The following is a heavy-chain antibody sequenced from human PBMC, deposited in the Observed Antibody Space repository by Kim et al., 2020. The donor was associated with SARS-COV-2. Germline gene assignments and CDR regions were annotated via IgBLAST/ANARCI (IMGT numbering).Heavy chain of an antibody. J-gene: IGHJ6*02. Sequence: ASVKVSCKASGYTFTSYYLHWVRQAPGQGLEWMGKINPSGGSTSYAQKFQGRVTMTRDTSTSTVYMELSSLRSEDTAVYYCARDDSSGYYGSRTGMDVWGQGTTVTVSS. CDR3: ARDDSSGYYGSRTGMDV. D-gene: IGHD3-22*01. CDR1: GYTFTSYY. CDR2: INPSGGST. V-gene: IGHV1-46*01.